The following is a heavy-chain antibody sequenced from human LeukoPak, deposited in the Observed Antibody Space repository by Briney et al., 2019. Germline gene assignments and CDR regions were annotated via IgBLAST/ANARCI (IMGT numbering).Heavy chain of an antibody. CDR1: GFTFSSYA. Sequence: PGGSLRLSCAASGFTFSSYAMSWVRQAPGKGLEWVSAISGSGGSTYYADSVKGRFTISRDNSKNTLYLQMNSLRAEDTAVYYCAKTPLALIGGSGWYEGLYYFDYWGQGTLVTVSS. D-gene: IGHD6-19*01. CDR3: AKTPLALIGGSGWYEGLYYFDY. V-gene: IGHV3-23*01. CDR2: ISGSGGST. J-gene: IGHJ4*02.